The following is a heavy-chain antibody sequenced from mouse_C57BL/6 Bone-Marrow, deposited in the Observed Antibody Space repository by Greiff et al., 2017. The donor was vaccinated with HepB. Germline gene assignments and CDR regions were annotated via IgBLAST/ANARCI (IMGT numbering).Heavy chain of an antibody. CDR3: ARLTVVATDYAMDY. CDR2: ISSGGSYT. CDR1: GFTFSSYG. Sequence: EVQRVESGGDLVKPGGSLKLSCAASGFTFSSYGMSWVRQTPDKRLEWVATISSGGSYTYYPDSVKGRFTISRDNAKNTLYLQMSSLKSEDTAMYYCARLTVVATDYAMDYWGQGTSVTVSS. V-gene: IGHV5-6*01. J-gene: IGHJ4*01. D-gene: IGHD1-1*01.